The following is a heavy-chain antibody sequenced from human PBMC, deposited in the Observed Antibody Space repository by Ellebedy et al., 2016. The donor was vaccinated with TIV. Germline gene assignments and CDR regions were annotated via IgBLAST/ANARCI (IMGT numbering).Heavy chain of an antibody. Sequence: AASVKVSCKASGFTFTKSAIQWVRQARGQRLEWIGWIVVGNGDTNYAQQFQERVTITRDMSTSTAYMELSSLRSEDTAIYYCPASLYYDILTGYYTEDYWGQGTLVTVSS. D-gene: IGHD3-9*01. V-gene: IGHV1-58*02. J-gene: IGHJ4*02. CDR3: PASLYYDILTGYYTEDY. CDR1: GFTFTKSA. CDR2: IVVGNGDT.